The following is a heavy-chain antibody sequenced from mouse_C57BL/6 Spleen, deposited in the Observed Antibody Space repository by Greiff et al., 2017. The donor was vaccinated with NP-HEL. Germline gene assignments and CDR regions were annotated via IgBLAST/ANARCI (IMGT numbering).Heavy chain of an antibody. CDR1: GYTFTSYW. CDR3: ARGTVIYYDFYAMDY. D-gene: IGHD2-1*01. Sequence: QVQLQQPGAELVRPGSSVKLSCKASGYTFTSYWMHWVKQRPIQGLEWIGNIDPSDSETHYNQKFKDKATLTVDKSSSTAYMQLSSLTSEDSAVYYCARGTVIYYDFYAMDYWGQGTSVTVSS. CDR2: IDPSDSET. V-gene: IGHV1-52*01. J-gene: IGHJ4*01.